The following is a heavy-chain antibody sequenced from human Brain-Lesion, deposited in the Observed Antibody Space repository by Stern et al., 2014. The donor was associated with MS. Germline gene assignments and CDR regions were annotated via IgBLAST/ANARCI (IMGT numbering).Heavy chain of an antibody. CDR2: IKSRTDGGTA. Sequence: EMQLVESGGGLVKSGGSLRLSCAASGFTFSQAWMGWVRQVPGKGLEWVGHIKSRTDGGTANYAASVKDRFTVSRDNSANMLYLQMNSLTIEDTAVYYCVAGAQLWLWGQGTLVTVSS. CDR1: GFTFSQAW. V-gene: IGHV3-15*01. CDR3: VAGAQLWL. D-gene: IGHD1-1*01. J-gene: IGHJ4*02.